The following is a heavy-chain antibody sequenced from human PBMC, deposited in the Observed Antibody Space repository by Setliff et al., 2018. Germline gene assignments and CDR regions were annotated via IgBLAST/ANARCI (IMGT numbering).Heavy chain of an antibody. J-gene: IGHJ6*03. D-gene: IGHD3-3*01. Sequence: LTCAASGFTFSRYDIHWVRQVTGKGLEWVSGTAAAGDTYYADSVKGRFTISRENAKNSFYLQMNSLTAGDTAVYYCARSSVVGGYSTTYYFDYMDVWGKGTTVTVSS. CDR3: ARSSVVGGYSTTYYFDYMDV. CDR2: TAAAGDT. CDR1: GFTFSRYD. V-gene: IGHV3-13*04.